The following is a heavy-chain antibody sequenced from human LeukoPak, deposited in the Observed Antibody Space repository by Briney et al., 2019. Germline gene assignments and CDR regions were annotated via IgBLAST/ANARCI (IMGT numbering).Heavy chain of an antibody. CDR1: GFTFSSYA. V-gene: IGHV3-23*01. J-gene: IGHJ6*03. Sequence: GGSLRLSCAASGFTFSSYAMSWDRQAPGKGLEWVSAISGSGGSTYYADSVKGWFTISRDNSKNTLYLQMNSLRAEDTALYYCAKAPTGYYYYYMDVWGKGTTVTVSS. CDR3: AKAPTGYYYYYMDV. CDR2: ISGSGGST. D-gene: IGHD1-14*01.